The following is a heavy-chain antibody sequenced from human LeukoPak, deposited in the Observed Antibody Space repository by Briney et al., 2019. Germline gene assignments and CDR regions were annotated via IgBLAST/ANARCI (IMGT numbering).Heavy chain of an antibody. D-gene: IGHD3-3*01. CDR3: ARSRDFWSGSLFDY. CDR2: IYYSGST. J-gene: IGHJ4*02. CDR1: GGSISSYY. Sequence: SETLSLTCTVSGGSISSYYWSWIRQPPGKGLEWIGYIYYSGSTNYNPSLKSRVTISVDTSKYQFSLKLSSVTAADTAVYYCARSRDFWSGSLFDYWGQGTLVTVSS. V-gene: IGHV4-59*01.